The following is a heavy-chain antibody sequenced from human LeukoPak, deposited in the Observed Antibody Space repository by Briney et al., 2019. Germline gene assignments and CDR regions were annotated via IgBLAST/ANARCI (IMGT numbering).Heavy chain of an antibody. Sequence: PGGSLRLSCAVSGFSFTNFWMSWVRQAPGRGQEWVANIHPEGNEKYHVESVKGRFTISRDNTKNLLFLQMNGLRVEDTAVYYCARGDAFSGDHWGQGTLVTVSS. CDR1: GFSFTNFW. V-gene: IGHV3-7*04. J-gene: IGHJ4*02. CDR2: IHPEGNEK. CDR3: ARGDAFSGDH.